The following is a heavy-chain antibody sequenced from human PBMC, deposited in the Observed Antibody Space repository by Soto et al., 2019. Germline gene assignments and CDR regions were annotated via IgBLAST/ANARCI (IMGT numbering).Heavy chain of an antibody. Sequence: GGSLRLSCAASGFTFSSYAMSWVRQAPGKGLEWVSAISGSGGSTYYADSVKGRFTISRDNSKNTLYLQMNSLRAEDTAVYYCANLVTSVLSFDYWGQGTLVTVSS. V-gene: IGHV3-23*01. D-gene: IGHD2-15*01. J-gene: IGHJ4*02. CDR1: GFTFSSYA. CDR3: ANLVTSVLSFDY. CDR2: ISGSGGST.